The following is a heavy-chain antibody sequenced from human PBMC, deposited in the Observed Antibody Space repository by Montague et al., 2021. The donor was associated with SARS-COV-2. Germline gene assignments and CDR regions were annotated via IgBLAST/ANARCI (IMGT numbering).Heavy chain of an antibody. CDR3: ARDWGDYGDYVTRRAFDI. CDR1: GGSISGYY. Sequence: SETLSLTCDVSGGSISGYYWSWIPHPPGKGLSWIGYIYKGGRTNYTPSLRSQVPLSEATSKNQFSLKLTSLPAADTAVYYCARDWGDYGDYVTRRAFDIWGQGTMVTVSS. D-gene: IGHD4-17*01. V-gene: IGHV4-59*13. CDR2: IYKGGRT. J-gene: IGHJ3*02.